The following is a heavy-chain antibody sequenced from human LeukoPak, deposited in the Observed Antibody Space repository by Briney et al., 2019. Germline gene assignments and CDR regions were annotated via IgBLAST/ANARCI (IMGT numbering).Heavy chain of an antibody. D-gene: IGHD2-2*01. CDR1: GFTFSSYS. J-gene: IGHJ4*02. V-gene: IGHV3-48*01. Sequence: PGGSLRLSCAASGFTFSSYSMNWVRQAPGKGLEWASYISSSSSTIYYADSVKGRFTISRDNAKNSLYLQMNSLRAEDTAVYYCAREPIVVVPAAKRGGLDYWGQGTLVTVSS. CDR3: AREPIVVVPAAKRGGLDY. CDR2: ISSSSSTI.